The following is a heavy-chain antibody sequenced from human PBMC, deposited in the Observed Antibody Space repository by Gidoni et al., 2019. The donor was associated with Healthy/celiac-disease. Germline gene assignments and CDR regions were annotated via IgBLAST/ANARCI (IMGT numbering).Heavy chain of an antibody. D-gene: IGHD1-26*01. CDR3: ARARALSGSYASYFDY. CDR2: IGTAGDT. J-gene: IGHJ4*02. Sequence: EVQLVESGGGLVQPGGSLRLSCAASGFTFSSYDMHGVRQATGKGLEWVSAIGTAGDTYYPGSVKGRFTISRENAKNSLYLQMNSLRAGDTAVYYCARARALSGSYASYFDYWGQGTLVTVSS. V-gene: IGHV3-13*01. CDR1: GFTFSSYD.